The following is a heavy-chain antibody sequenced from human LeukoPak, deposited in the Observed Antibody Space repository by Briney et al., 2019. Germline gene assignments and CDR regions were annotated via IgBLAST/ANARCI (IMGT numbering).Heavy chain of an antibody. J-gene: IGHJ4*02. V-gene: IGHV3-7*02. CDR3: ARSYRYTAMALDY. CDR2: IEQDGSEK. D-gene: IGHD5-18*01. Sequence: GGSLRLSCAASGFXLSNYYITWVRQAPGKGLEWVANIEQDGSEKYYVDSVKGRFTISRDNAKNSLYLQMNGLRAEDTAVYYCARSYRYTAMALDYWGQGTLVTVSS. CDR1: GFXLSNYY.